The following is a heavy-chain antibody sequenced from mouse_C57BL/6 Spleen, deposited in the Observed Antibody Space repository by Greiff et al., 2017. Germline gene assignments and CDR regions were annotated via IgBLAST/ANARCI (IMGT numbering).Heavy chain of an antibody. CDR1: GYTFTSYW. D-gene: IGHD6-1*01. CDR3: ARHLAYYAMDY. V-gene: IGHV1-52*01. CDR2: IDPSDSET. Sequence: QVQLQQPGAELVRPGSSVKLSCKASGYTFTSYWMHWVKQRPIQGLEWIGNIDPSDSETHYTQKFKDKATLTVDKTSSTAYMQLSSLTSEDPAVYYCARHLAYYAMDYWGQGTSVTGSS. J-gene: IGHJ4*01.